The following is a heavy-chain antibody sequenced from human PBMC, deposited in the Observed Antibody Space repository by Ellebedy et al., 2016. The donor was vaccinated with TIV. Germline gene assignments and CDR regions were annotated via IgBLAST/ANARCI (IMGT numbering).Heavy chain of an antibody. CDR3: ARAHSSGWYGGWFDP. J-gene: IGHJ5*02. CDR2: INAGTGNT. Sequence: AASVKVSCKASGYTFTRNAMHWVRQAPGQRLEWMGWINAGTGNTKYSQKFQGRVTFTSETSASTVYMELSSLRSEDTAVYYCARAHSSGWYGGWFDPWGQGSLVTVSS. V-gene: IGHV1-3*01. CDR1: GYTFTRNA. D-gene: IGHD6-19*01.